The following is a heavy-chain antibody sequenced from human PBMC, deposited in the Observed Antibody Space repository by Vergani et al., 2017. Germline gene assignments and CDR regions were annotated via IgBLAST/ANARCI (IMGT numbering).Heavy chain of an antibody. D-gene: IGHD3-10*01. CDR3: AKDTYYYGSGSYSPIPDY. CDR2: ISYDGSNK. CDR1: GFTFSSYG. J-gene: IGHJ4*02. V-gene: IGHV3-30*18. Sequence: QVQLVESGGGVVQPGRSLRLSCAASGFTFSSYGMRWVRQAPGKGLEWEAVISYDGSNKYYADSVKGRFTISRDNSKNTLYLQMNSLRAEDTAVYYCAKDTYYYGSGSYSPIPDYWGQGTLVTVSS.